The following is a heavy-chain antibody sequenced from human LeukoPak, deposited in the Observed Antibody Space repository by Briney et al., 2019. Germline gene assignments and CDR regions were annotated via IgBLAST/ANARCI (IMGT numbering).Heavy chain of an antibody. CDR1: GYTFTSYY. CDR2: INPSGGSA. D-gene: IGHD4-23*01. Sequence: GASVKVSCKASGYTFTSYYTHWVRQAPGQGLEWMGIINPSGGSASYAQKFQGRVTMTRDMSTSTVYMELSSLRSEDTAVYYCARSGSVGAFDIWGQGTMVTVSS. J-gene: IGHJ3*02. V-gene: IGHV1-46*01. CDR3: ARSGSVGAFDI.